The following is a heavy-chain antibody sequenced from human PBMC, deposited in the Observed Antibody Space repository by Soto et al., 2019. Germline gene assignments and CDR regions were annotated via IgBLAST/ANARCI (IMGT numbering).Heavy chain of an antibody. CDR2: IYSGGST. CDR3: AREPPHGDYYYGMDV. D-gene: IGHD4-17*01. J-gene: IGHJ6*02. V-gene: IGHV3-66*01. CDR1: GFTDSSNY. Sequence: EVQLVESGGGLVQPGGSLRLSCAASGFTDSSNYMSWVRQAPGKGLEWVSVIYSGGSTYYADSVKGRFTISRDNSKNTLYLQMNSLRAEDTAVYYCAREPPHGDYYYGMDVWGQGTTVTVSS.